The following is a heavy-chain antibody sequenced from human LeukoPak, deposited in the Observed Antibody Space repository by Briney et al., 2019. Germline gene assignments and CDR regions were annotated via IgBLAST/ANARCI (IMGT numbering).Heavy chain of an antibody. CDR1: RYSISSGYY. D-gene: IGHD3-16*01. J-gene: IGHJ4*02. CDR3: ARQTSKGWGIDY. Sequence: SETLSLTCAVSRYSISSGYYWGWIRQPRGKGLEWIGSIYHSGSTYYNPSLRSRVTISVDASKNQFSLGVSSVTAADTAVYYCARQTSKGWGIDYWGQGILVTVSS. V-gene: IGHV4-38-2*01. CDR2: IYHSGST.